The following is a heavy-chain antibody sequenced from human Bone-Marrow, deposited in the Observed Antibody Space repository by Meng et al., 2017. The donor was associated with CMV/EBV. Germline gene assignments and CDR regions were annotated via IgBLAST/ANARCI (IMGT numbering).Heavy chain of an antibody. CDR2: IYYSGST. J-gene: IGHJ6*02. D-gene: IGHD3-10*01. CDR1: DGSISSYY. Sequence: ESLKISCTVSDGSISSYYWSWIRQPPGKGLEWIGYIYYSGSTNYNPSLKSRVTISVDTSKNQFSLKLSSVTAADTAVYYCARVYGSGSYENYYYYGMDVWGQGTTVTVSS. V-gene: IGHV4-59*01. CDR3: ARVYGSGSYENYYYYGMDV.